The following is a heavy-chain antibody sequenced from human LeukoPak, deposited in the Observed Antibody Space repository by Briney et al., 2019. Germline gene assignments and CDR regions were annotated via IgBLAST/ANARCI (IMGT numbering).Heavy chain of an antibody. V-gene: IGHV4-59*01. D-gene: IGHD4-17*01. CDR3: AREDPQTTVPEGLDV. Sequence: PSEALSLTCAVSGGSIGSYYWSWLRQPPGRGLEWIGYIYYSGTTNYNPSLKSRVTISVDTSKNQFSLKLTSVTAADTAVYYCAREDPQTTVPEGLDVWGQGTTVPVSS. J-gene: IGHJ6*02. CDR2: IYYSGTT. CDR1: GGSIGSYY.